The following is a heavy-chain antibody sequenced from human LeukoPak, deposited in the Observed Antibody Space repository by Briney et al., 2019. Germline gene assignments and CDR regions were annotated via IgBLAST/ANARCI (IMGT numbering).Heavy chain of an antibody. Sequence: PSETLSLTCAVSGGSISSGDYSWSWIRQPPGKGLEWIGYIYHSGSTYYNPSLKSRVTISVDRSKNQFSLKLSSVTAADTAVYYCARGTRYYYDTSGYRYYFDYWGQGTLVTVSS. CDR1: GGSISSGDYS. V-gene: IGHV4-30-2*01. CDR3: ARGTRYYYDTSGYRYYFDY. J-gene: IGHJ4*02. CDR2: IYHSGST. D-gene: IGHD3-22*01.